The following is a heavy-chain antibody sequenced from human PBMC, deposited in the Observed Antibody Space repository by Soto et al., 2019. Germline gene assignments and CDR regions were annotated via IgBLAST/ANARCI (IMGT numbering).Heavy chain of an antibody. Sequence: SETLSLTCAVSSGSISSSNWWSWVRQPPGKGLEWIGEIYHSGSTNYNPSLKSRVTISVDKSKNQFSLKLSSVTAADTAVYYCARGITMVRGTWFDPWGQGTLVTVSS. V-gene: IGHV4-4*02. J-gene: IGHJ5*02. CDR1: SGSISSSNW. CDR3: ARGITMVRGTWFDP. CDR2: IYHSGST. D-gene: IGHD3-10*01.